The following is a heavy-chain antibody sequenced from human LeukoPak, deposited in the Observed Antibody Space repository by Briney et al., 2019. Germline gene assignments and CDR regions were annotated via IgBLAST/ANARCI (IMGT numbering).Heavy chain of an antibody. CDR3: ATETNGRHYDY. CDR2: IGPTGSDR. J-gene: IGHJ4*02. Sequence: GGSLRLSCTASGLTFSTSGFNWVRQAPGNGLEWVASIGPTGSDRYHADSIKGRFTISRDNANNFLYLQMNSLRAEDTSVYYCATETNGRHYDYWGQGTLLTVSS. V-gene: IGHV3-21*06. D-gene: IGHD1-14*01. CDR1: GLTFSTSG.